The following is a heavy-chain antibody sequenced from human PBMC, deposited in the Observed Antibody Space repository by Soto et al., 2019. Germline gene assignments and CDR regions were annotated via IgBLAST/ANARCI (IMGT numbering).Heavy chain of an antibody. Sequence: PGGSLRVSCAASGFTFSSNWMHWFRQAPGKGLAWVSRIKSDGSNTGYADSVKGRFTISRDNAKNTLYLQMNSLRAEDTAVYYGGRGGVAGGGDYWGQGTLVTVSS. CDR2: IKSDGSNT. D-gene: IGHD6-19*01. J-gene: IGHJ4*02. V-gene: IGHV3-74*01. CDR3: GRGGVAGGGDY. CDR1: GFTFSSNW.